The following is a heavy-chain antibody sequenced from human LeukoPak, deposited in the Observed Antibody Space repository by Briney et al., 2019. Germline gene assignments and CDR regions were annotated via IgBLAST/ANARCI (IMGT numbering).Heavy chain of an antibody. CDR3: AKDSGQYYYGSGTLTR. V-gene: IGHV3-30*02. D-gene: IGHD3-10*01. Sequence: GGSLRLSCAASGFTFSSYGMHWVRQAPGKGLEWVAVIWYGGSNKYYADSVKGRFTISRDNSKNTLYLQMNSLRAEDTAVYYCAKDSGQYYYGSGTLTRWGQGTLVTVSS. CDR1: GFTFSSYG. CDR2: IWYGGSNK. J-gene: IGHJ4*02.